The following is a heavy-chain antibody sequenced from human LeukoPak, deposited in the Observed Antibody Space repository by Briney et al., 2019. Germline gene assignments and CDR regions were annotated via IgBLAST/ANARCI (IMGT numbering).Heavy chain of an antibody. J-gene: IGHJ1*01. CDR1: GFTFSSYS. D-gene: IGHD3-16*01. CDR2: ISGSGGSP. CDR3: AKDDDWGRYKH. V-gene: IGHV3-23*01. Sequence: GGSLRLSCAASGFTFSSYSMNWVRQAPGKGLEWVSSISGSGGSPYYADSVKGRFTISRDNSKNTLSLQMNSLRAEDTAVYYCAKDDDWGRYKHWGQGTLVTVSS.